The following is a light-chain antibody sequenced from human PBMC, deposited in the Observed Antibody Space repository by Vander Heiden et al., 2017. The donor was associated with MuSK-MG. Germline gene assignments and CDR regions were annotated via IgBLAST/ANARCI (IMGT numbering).Light chain of an antibody. J-gene: IGKJ2*01. CDR3: QQSYRIPHT. V-gene: IGKV1-39*01. CDR1: QDIASY. CDR2: ITS. Sequence: DTQMTQSPSSLSASVGDRVTITCRASQDIASYVNWFQQKPGRAPKLLIFITSFLQGGVPSRVSGSGSGTDFTLTISNLHPEDFGTYYCQQSYRIPHTFGQGTKLEMK.